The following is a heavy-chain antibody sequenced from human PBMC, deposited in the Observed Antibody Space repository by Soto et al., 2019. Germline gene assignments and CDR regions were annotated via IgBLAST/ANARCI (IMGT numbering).Heavy chain of an antibody. Sequence: GGSLRLSCEASGFSFSSYALSWVRQAPGKGLEWVSTFSAGGRAYYADSVKGRFTIAKDFSKNTLHLQTNSLRAADTAVYYCVNESMPEQDGDPLFDHWGQGT. D-gene: IGHD4-17*01. J-gene: IGHJ4*02. CDR2: FSAGGRA. CDR3: VNESMPEQDGDPLFDH. CDR1: GFSFSSYA. V-gene: IGHV3-23*01.